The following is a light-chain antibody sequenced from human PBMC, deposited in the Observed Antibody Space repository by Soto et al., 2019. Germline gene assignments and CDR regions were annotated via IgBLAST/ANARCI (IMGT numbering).Light chain of an antibody. CDR2: GAS. V-gene: IGKV3-20*01. CDR1: QTVSSNY. CDR3: QQYGGSPTWT. J-gene: IGKJ1*01. Sequence: DSGLTQSPGTLSLSPGERATLSCRASQTVSSNYLAWYQQRPGQAPRLLIYGASTRATGIPDRFSGSGSGTDFTLTISRLEPEDFAVYYCQQYGGSPTWTFGQGTKVEIK.